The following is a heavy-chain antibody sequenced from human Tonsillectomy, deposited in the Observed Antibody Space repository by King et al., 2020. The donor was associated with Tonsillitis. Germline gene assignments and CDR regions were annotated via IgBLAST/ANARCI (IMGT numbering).Heavy chain of an antibody. V-gene: IGHV5-51*01. CDR2: IYPGDSDA. Sequence: QLVQSGAEVKKPGESLKISCKGSGYSFTSYWIGWVRQMPGKGLEWMGIIYPGDSDARYSPSFQGQVTISADKSLSTAYLQWSRLKASDTAMYYCARCDPSMITVGGVIAQYYFDYGGQGTLVTVS. D-gene: IGHD3-16*02. CDR1: GYSFTSYW. CDR3: ARCDPSMITVGGVIAQYYFDY. J-gene: IGHJ4*02.